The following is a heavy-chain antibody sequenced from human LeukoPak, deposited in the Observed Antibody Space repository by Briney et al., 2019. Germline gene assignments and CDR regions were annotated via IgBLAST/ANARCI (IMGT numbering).Heavy chain of an antibody. D-gene: IGHD3-10*01. CDR1: GFTFDDYA. J-gene: IGHJ6*02. CDR3: AKDIGDVNYYYYGIDV. V-gene: IGHV3-9*01. CDR2: ISWNSGSI. Sequence: PGGSPTLSCAASGFTFDDYAMHSVRQPPGKGLEWVSGISWNSGSIGYADSVKGRFTISRDNAKNSLYLQMNSLRAEDTALYYCAKDIGDVNYYYYGIDVCGQGTTVTVSS.